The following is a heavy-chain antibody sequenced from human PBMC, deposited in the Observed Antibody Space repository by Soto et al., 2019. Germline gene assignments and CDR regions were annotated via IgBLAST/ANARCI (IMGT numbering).Heavy chain of an antibody. CDR2: ISGSGDST. CDR1: GFTFSSYA. CDR3: AKGVPGIAVAGTGYFQH. V-gene: IGHV3-23*01. J-gene: IGHJ1*01. Sequence: GXSLRLSCAASGFTFSSYAMSWFRQAPVNGLEWVSGISGSGDSTFYADSVKGRFTISRDNSKKTVYLQMNSLRAEDTAVYYCAKGVPGIAVAGTGYFQHWGQGTLVTVSS. D-gene: IGHD6-19*01.